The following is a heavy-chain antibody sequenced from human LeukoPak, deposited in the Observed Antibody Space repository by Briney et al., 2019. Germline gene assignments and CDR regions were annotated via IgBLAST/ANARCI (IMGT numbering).Heavy chain of an antibody. CDR1: GFTFTTYA. CDR2: ISNSGTST. CDR3: TKLDYGDYVKGALDI. J-gene: IGHJ3*02. D-gene: IGHD4-17*01. Sequence: GGSLRLSCAASGFTFTTYAMTWVRQAPGKGLEWVSGISNSGTSTYYSDSVKGRFTISRDNSRNTLDLQMSSLRAEDTAMCYCTKLDYGDYVKGALDIWGQGTMVTVSS. V-gene: IGHV3-23*01.